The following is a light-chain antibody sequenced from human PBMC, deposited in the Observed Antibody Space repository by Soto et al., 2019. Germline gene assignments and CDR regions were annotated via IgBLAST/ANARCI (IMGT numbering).Light chain of an antibody. V-gene: IGKV3-20*01. J-gene: IGKJ5*01. Sequence: EIVLTQSPGTLSLSPGERATLSCRASQTVYNNYLAWFQQKPGQAPRLLIYGASTRATGIPDRFSASGSGTDFTLNINGLEPEDFAVYSCQQYGSSITFGHGTRLEIK. CDR1: QTVYNNY. CDR2: GAS. CDR3: QQYGSSIT.